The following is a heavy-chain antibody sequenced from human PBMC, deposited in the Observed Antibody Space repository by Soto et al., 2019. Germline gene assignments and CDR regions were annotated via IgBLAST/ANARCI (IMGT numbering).Heavy chain of an antibody. CDR2: IYYSGST. CDR1: GGSISSYY. J-gene: IGHJ6*03. CDR3: ARNDYRPYYYYYMDV. V-gene: IGHV4-59*08. Sequence: SETLSLTCAVYGGSISSYYWSWIRQPPGKGLEWIGYIYYSGSTNYNPSLKSRVTISVDTSKNQFSLKLSSVTAADTAVYYCARNDYRPYYYYYMDVWGKGTTVTVSS. D-gene: IGHD4-4*01.